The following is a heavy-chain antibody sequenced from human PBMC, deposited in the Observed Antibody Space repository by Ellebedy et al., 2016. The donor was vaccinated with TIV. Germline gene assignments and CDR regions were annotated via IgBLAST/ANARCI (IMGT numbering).Heavy chain of an antibody. J-gene: IGHJ4*02. Sequence: PGGSLRLSCAASGFTFSTYNMNWVRQAPGKGLEWVSYISSTGFTIKYADSVEGRFTISRDNAKKSLYLQMHSLRADDTAVYYCARWLGADSSGYLDYWGQGTLVTVSS. CDR3: ARWLGADSSGYLDY. D-gene: IGHD3-22*01. CDR2: ISSTGFTI. CDR1: GFTFSTYN. V-gene: IGHV3-48*04.